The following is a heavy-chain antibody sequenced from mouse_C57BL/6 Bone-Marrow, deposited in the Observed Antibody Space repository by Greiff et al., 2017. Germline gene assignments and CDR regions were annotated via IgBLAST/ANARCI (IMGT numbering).Heavy chain of an antibody. CDR1: GFTFSSYG. D-gene: IGHD1-1*01. CDR2: ISSGGSYT. J-gene: IGHJ1*03. V-gene: IGHV5-6*01. Sequence: EVQLQESGGDLVKPGGSLKLSCAASGFTFSSYGMSWVRQTPDKRLEWVATISSGGSYTYYTDSVKGRFTISRDNAENTLYLQMSSLKSEDTAMYYCARRGFYYGSRGYFDVWGTGTTVTVSS. CDR3: ARRGFYYGSRGYFDV.